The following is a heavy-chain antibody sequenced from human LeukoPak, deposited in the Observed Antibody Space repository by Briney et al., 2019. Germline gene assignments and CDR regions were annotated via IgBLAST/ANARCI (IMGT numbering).Heavy chain of an antibody. D-gene: IGHD2-15*01. CDR1: GFTFSGSA. CDR3: TRLAGGDAFDI. CDR2: IRSKANGYTT. Sequence: GGSPRLSFAASGFTFSGSAMHWVRQASGKGLEWVGRIRSKANGYTTAYGASVKGRFTISRDDSQRATYVQMNSLKIEDTAVYYCTRLAGGDAFDIWGPGTMVTVSS. V-gene: IGHV3-73*01. J-gene: IGHJ3*02.